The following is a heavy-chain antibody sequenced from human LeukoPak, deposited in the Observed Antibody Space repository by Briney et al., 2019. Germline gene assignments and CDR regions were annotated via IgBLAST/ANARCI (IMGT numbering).Heavy chain of an antibody. CDR1: GFTFSSYG. Sequence: PGGSLRLSCAASGFTFSSYGMHWVRQAPGKGLEWVAVTWHDGSNKYYADSVKGRFTISRDNSKNTLYLRMNSLRAEDTAVYYCARGRTSIAVAGTGIYYYYGMDVWGQGTTVTVSS. CDR3: ARGRTSIAVAGTGIYYYYGMDV. V-gene: IGHV3-33*01. J-gene: IGHJ6*02. CDR2: TWHDGSNK. D-gene: IGHD6-19*01.